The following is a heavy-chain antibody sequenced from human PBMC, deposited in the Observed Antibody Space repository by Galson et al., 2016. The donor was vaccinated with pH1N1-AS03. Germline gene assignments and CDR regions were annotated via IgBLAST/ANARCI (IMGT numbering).Heavy chain of an antibody. J-gene: IGHJ4*02. V-gene: IGHV3-74*03. D-gene: IGHD1-1*01. CDR1: GFIFSDYT. CDR2: ITSDQLTI. Sequence: SLRLSCAASGFIFSDYTMHWVRQVPGRGPEWVSRITSDQLTISYTDSVKGRFTISRDNVKYILYLQMSGLRAEDTAIYYCARSVEGTFDYWGQGLPVTVSS. CDR3: ARSVEGTFDY.